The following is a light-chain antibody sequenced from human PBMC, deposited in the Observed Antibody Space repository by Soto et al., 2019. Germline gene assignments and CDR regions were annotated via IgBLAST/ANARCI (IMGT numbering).Light chain of an antibody. Sequence: ENLLTQSPGTLSLSPGERATLYCRASQSVSSTYLAWYQQKPGQAPRLLIYGASRRATGIPDRFSGSGSGTDFTLTISRLEPEDFAVYYCQQYDNSRLTFGPGTQVHIK. V-gene: IGKV3-20*01. CDR1: QSVSSTY. J-gene: IGKJ3*01. CDR3: QQYDNSRLT. CDR2: GAS.